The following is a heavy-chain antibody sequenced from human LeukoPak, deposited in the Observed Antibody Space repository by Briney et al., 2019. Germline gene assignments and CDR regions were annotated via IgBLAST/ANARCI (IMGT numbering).Heavy chain of an antibody. D-gene: IGHD6-13*01. V-gene: IGHV4-30-4*07. J-gene: IGHJ4*02. CDR3: AREEGNAAAGTGYTDY. Sequence: NPSETLSPTCAVSGVSISNGGYSWSWIRQPLWKGREGIGYIYYIGNTYYNPSLKSRVTISVDTSKNQFSLTLSSVTAADTAVYYCAREEGNAAAGTGYTDYWGQGTLVTVSS. CDR1: GVSISNGGYS. CDR2: IYYIGNT.